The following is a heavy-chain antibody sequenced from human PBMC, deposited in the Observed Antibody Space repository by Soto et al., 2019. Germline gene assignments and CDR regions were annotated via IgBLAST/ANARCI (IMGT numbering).Heavy chain of an antibody. D-gene: IGHD2-21*02. Sequence: QVQLVQSGAEVKKPGASVKVSCKASGYTFTSYYMHWVRQAPGQGLEWMGIINPSGGSTGYAQKFQGRVTMTRDTSTSTVYMELSSLRSEDTAVYYCARAYCGGDCYRYYFDYWGQGTLVTVSS. CDR3: ARAYCGGDCYRYYFDY. CDR1: GYTFTSYY. V-gene: IGHV1-46*01. J-gene: IGHJ4*02. CDR2: INPSGGST.